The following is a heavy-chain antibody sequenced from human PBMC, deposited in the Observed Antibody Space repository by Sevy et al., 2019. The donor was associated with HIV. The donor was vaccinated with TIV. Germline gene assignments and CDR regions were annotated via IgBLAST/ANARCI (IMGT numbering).Heavy chain of an antibody. V-gene: IGHV3-30-3*01. Sequence: GGSLRLSCAASGFTFSSYAMHWVRQAPGKGLEWVAVISYDGSNKYYADSVKGRFTIPRDNSKNTLYLQMNSLRAEDTAVYYCARGWSDFDYWGQGTLVTVSS. CDR3: ARGWSDFDY. CDR2: ISYDGSNK. CDR1: GFTFSSYA. D-gene: IGHD6-19*01. J-gene: IGHJ4*02.